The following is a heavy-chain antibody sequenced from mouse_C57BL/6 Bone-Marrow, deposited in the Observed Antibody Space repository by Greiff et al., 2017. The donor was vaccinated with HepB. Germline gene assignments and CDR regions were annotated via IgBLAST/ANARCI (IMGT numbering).Heavy chain of an antibody. CDR1: GFTFSDYG. Sequence: EVQVVESGGGLVKPGASLKLSCTASGFTFSDYGMHWVRQAPEKGLEWVAYISSGSSTIDYTDTVKGQFTISRDNAKNTLFLQMTSLRSEDTAMYYCARGDDYGAWFAYWGQGTLVTVSA. J-gene: IGHJ3*01. V-gene: IGHV5-17*01. D-gene: IGHD2-4*01. CDR2: ISSGSSTI. CDR3: ARGDDYGAWFAY.